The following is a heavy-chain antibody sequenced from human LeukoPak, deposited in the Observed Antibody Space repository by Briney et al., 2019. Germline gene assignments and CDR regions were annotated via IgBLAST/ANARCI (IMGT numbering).Heavy chain of an antibody. CDR1: GFTFSSYN. J-gene: IGHJ3*02. CDR3: VRGGGPSYKYNAFDI. V-gene: IGHV3-48*04. Sequence: GGSLRLSCAASGFTFSSYNMNWVRQAPGKGLEWVSYISNSGSTTDYADAVKGRFTISRDNAKNSLYLQMSSLRVEDTAVYYCVRGGGPSYKYNAFDIWGQGTMVTVS. CDR2: ISNSGSTT. D-gene: IGHD2-15*01.